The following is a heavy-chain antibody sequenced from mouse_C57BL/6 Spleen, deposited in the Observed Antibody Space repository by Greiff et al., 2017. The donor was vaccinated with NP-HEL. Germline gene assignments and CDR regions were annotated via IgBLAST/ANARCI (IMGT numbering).Heavy chain of an antibody. CDR3: ARGKGNYWYFDV. D-gene: IGHD2-1*01. V-gene: IGHV1-69*01. CDR1: GYTFTSYW. J-gene: IGHJ1*03. Sequence: VQLQQSGAELVMPGASVKLSCKASGYTFTSYWMHWVKQRPGQGLEWIGEIDPSDSYTNYNQKFKGKSTLTVDKSSSTAYMQLSSLTSEDSAVYYCARGKGNYWYFDVWGTGTTVTVSS. CDR2: IDPSDSYT.